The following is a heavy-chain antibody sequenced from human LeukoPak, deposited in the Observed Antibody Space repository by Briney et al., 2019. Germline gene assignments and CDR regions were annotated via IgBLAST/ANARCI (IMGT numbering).Heavy chain of an antibody. CDR1: DFILSTYA. CDR3: AKDGRGGYSYGSYFDY. CDR2: ISASGVST. D-gene: IGHD5-18*01. V-gene: IGHV3-23*01. Sequence: PGGSLRLSCTASDFILSTYAMSWVRQAPGKGLEWVSAISASGVSTYYADSVKGRFTISRDNSKNTLYLQMNSLRAEDTALYYCAKDGRGGYSYGSYFDYWGQGILVTVSS. J-gene: IGHJ4*02.